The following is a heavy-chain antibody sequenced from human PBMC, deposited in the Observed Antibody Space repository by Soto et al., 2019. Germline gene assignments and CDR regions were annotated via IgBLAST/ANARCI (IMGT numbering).Heavy chain of an antibody. Sequence: SETLSLTCSVSGASISSYYWSWIRQPPGKGLEWIGYIYYSGSTNYNPSLKSRVTISVDTSKNQFSLKLSSVTAADTAVYYCARSPIGKWLAYFDYWGQGTLVTVSS. D-gene: IGHD6-19*01. CDR2: IYYSGST. V-gene: IGHV4-59*01. J-gene: IGHJ4*02. CDR1: GASISSYY. CDR3: ARSPIGKWLAYFDY.